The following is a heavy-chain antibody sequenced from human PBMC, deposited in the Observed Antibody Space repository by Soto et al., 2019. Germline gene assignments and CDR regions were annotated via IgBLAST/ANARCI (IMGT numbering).Heavy chain of an antibody. CDR2: IYYSGRT. V-gene: IGHV4-39*01. J-gene: IGHJ4*02. CDR3: ARHEISSWGFDS. D-gene: IGHD6-13*01. Sequence: SDPLSLTCTVSGGSISSRTHYWGWIRQPPGKGLEWIGSIYYSGRTYYNPSLKGRLTMSVDMSKNQFSLRLSSVTAADTALYYCARHEISSWGFDSWGQGALVTVSS. CDR1: GGSISSRTHY.